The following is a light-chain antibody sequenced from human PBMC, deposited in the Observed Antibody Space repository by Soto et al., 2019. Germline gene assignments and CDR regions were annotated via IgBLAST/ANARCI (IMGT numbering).Light chain of an antibody. V-gene: IGLV1-44*01. CDR2: SDN. J-gene: IGLJ1*01. Sequence: VLTQPPSASGTPGQRVTISCSGSRSNIGSNTVNWFQQLPGTAPKLLIYSDNQRPSGVPGRFSGSKSGTSASLAISGLQSEDEADYYCAAWDDSLNGRHVFGTGTKVTV. CDR1: RSNIGSNT. CDR3: AAWDDSLNGRHV.